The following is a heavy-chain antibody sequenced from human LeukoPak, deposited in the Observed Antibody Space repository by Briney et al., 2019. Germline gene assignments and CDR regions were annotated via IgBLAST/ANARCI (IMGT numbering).Heavy chain of an antibody. D-gene: IGHD3-3*01. CDR2: INPSGGST. V-gene: IGHV1-46*01. J-gene: IGHJ3*02. Sequence: ASLKVSCKASGYTFTSYYMHWVRQAPGQGLEWMGIINPSGGSTSYAQKFQGRVTMTRDTSTSTVYMELSSLRSEDTAVYYCARVVHDFWSGYYKGLWAFDIWGQGTMVTVSS. CDR3: ARVVHDFWSGYYKGLWAFDI. CDR1: GYTFTSYY.